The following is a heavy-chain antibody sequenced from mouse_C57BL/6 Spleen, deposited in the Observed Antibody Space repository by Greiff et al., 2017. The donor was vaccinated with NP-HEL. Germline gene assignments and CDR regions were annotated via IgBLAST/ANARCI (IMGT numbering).Heavy chain of an antibody. CDR2: IDPANGNT. Sequence: DVKLVESVAELVRPGASVKLSCTASGFNIKNTYMHWVKQRPEQGLEWIGRIDPANGNTKYAPKFQGKATITADTSSNTAYLQLSSLTSEDTAIYYCAPLYYGSSRYYFDYWGQGTTLTVSS. V-gene: IGHV14-3*01. J-gene: IGHJ2*01. D-gene: IGHD1-1*01. CDR3: APLYYGSSRYYFDY. CDR1: GFNIKNTY.